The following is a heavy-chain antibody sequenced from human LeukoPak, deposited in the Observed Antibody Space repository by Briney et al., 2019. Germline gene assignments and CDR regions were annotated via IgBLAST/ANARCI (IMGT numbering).Heavy chain of an antibody. CDR2: IYPGDSDT. Sequence: GESLKISCKGSGYSFTSYWIGWVRQMPGKGLEWMGTIYPGDSDTRYSPSFQGQVTISADKSISTAYLQWSSLKASDTAMYYCARGVNVGYCSGGSCYLGAFDIWGQGTMVTVSS. V-gene: IGHV5-51*01. D-gene: IGHD2-15*01. CDR1: GYSFTSYW. J-gene: IGHJ3*02. CDR3: ARGVNVGYCSGGSCYLGAFDI.